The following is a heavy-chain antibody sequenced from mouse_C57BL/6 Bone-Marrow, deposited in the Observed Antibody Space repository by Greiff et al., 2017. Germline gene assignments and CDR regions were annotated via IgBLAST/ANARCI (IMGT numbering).Heavy chain of an antibody. CDR2: INYDGSST. V-gene: IGHV5-16*01. CDR1: GFTFSDYY. D-gene: IGHD3-1*01. Sequence: EVMLVESEGGLVQPGSSMKLSCTASGFTFSDYYMAWVRQVPEKGLEWVANINYDGSSTYSLDSLKSRFIISRDNAKNFLYLQMSSLKSEDTATYYCARGARELDYWGQGTTLTVSS. CDR3: ARGARELDY. J-gene: IGHJ2*01.